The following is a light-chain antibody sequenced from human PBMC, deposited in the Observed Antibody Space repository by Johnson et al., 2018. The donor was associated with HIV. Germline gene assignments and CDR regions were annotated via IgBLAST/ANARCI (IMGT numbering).Light chain of an antibody. CDR2: ENN. J-gene: IGLJ1*01. V-gene: IGLV1-51*02. CDR1: SSNIGNNY. Sequence: QSVLTQPPSVSAAPGQKVTISCSGSSSNIGNNYVSWYQQLPGTAPKLLIYENNKRPSGIPDRFSGSKSGTSATLGITGLQTGDEADYYCGTWDSSLSAPQYVFGTGTKVTVL. CDR3: GTWDSSLSAPQYV.